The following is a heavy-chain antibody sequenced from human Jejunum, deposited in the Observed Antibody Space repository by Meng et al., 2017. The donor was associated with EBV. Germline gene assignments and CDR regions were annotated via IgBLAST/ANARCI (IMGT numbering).Heavy chain of an antibody. CDR3: AHSPMRTSSSGYPRGFDY. Sequence: QITLKESGPTLLKPTQTPTLTCTFSGLSLTTSGVGVGWIRQPPGKAPEWLALIYWDDDKRYSPSLKSRLTITKDTSKNQVVLTMTNMDPVDTGTYFCAHSPMRTSSSGYPRGFDYWGQGTLVTVSS. V-gene: IGHV2-5*02. CDR2: IYWDDDK. D-gene: IGHD5-12*01. CDR1: GLSLTTSGVG. J-gene: IGHJ4*02.